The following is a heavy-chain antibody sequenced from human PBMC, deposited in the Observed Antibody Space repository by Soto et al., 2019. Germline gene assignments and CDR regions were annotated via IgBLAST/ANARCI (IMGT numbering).Heavy chain of an antibody. V-gene: IGHV1-69*13. CDR3: ARDQSPMGYDSSGYEYYFDY. CDR2: IIPIFGTA. Sequence: SVKVSCKASGGTFSSYAISWVRQAPGQGLEWMGGIIPIFGTANYAQKFQGRVTITADESTSTAYMELSSLRSEDTAVYYCARDQSPMGYDSSGYEYYFDYWGQGTLVTVSS. CDR1: GGTFSSYA. J-gene: IGHJ4*02. D-gene: IGHD3-22*01.